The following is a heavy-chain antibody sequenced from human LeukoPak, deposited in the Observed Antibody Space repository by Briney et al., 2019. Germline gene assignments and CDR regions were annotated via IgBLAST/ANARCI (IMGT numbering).Heavy chain of an antibody. CDR2: ISYDGSNK. D-gene: IGHD6-13*01. CDR3: ARVGRRPPIAAAGTSAFDI. J-gene: IGHJ3*02. V-gene: IGHV3-30-3*01. CDR1: GFTFSSYA. Sequence: PGGSLRLSCAASGFTFSSYAMHWVRQAPGKGLEWVAVISYDGSNKYYADSVKGRFTISRDNSKNTLYLQMNSLRAEDTAVYYCARVGRRPPIAAAGTSAFDIWGQGTMVTVSS.